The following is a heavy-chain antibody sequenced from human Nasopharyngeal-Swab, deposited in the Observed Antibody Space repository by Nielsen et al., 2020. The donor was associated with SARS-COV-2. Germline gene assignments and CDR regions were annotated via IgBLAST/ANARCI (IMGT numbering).Heavy chain of an antibody. D-gene: IGHD3-10*01. CDR2: ISAYNGNT. V-gene: IGHV1-18*01. CDR3: ARDQVTMVRGIVITADY. CDR1: GYTFTSYG. J-gene: IGHJ4*02. Sequence: GSVKASCKAPGYTFTSYGISWERQAPGQVLEWMGWISAYNGNTNYAQKLQGRVTMTTDTSTTTAYMELRSLRSDDTAVYYCARDQVTMVRGIVITADYWGQGTLVTVSS.